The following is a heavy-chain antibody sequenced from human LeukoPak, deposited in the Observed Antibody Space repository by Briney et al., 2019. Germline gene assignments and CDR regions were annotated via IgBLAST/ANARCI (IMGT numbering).Heavy chain of an antibody. Sequence: PSETLSLTCTVSGGSISMSSYYWGWIRQPPGKGLEWIGEINHSGSTNYNPSLKSRVTISVDTSKNQFSLKLSSVTAAGTAVYYCARRKVRGVMGNWFDPWGQGTLVTVSS. CDR1: GGSISMSSYY. D-gene: IGHD3-10*01. J-gene: IGHJ5*02. CDR3: ARRKVRGVMGNWFDP. CDR2: INHSGST. V-gene: IGHV4-39*07.